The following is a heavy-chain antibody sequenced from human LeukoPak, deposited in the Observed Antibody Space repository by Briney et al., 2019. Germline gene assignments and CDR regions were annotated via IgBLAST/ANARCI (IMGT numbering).Heavy chain of an antibody. CDR2: IKQDGSEK. D-gene: IGHD3-9*01. CDR3: ARSLNSAFDI. J-gene: IGHJ3*02. CDR1: GFTFSSYW. Sequence: GGSLRLSCVASGFTFSSYWMSWVRQAPGKGLEWVANIKQDGSEKYYVDSVKGRFTISRDNAKNSLYLQMNSLRAEDTAVYYCARSLNSAFDIWGQGTMVTVSS. V-gene: IGHV3-7*01.